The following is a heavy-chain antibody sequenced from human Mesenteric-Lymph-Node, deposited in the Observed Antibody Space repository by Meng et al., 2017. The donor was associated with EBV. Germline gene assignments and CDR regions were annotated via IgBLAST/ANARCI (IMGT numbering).Heavy chain of an antibody. D-gene: IGHD3-22*01. Sequence: HGHLGQSGAEVKKPGSSWKVSGKASGGTFRSYANRWVRQAPGQGLEWMGGIIPIFSTANYAQKLHGRVTITADESTSTAYMELNSLRSEDTAVYYCATYYYDSSAYFDWGQGTLVTVSS. CDR1: GGTFRSYA. J-gene: IGHJ4*02. CDR3: ATYYYDSSAYFD. CDR2: IIPIFSTA. V-gene: IGHV1-69*01.